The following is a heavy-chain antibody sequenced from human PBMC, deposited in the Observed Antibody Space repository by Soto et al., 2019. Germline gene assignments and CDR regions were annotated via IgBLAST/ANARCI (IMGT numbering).Heavy chain of an antibody. CDR2: IIHIFGTA. Sequence: QVQLVQSGAEVKKPGSSVKVSCKASGGTFSSYAISWVRQAPGQGLEWMGGIIHIFGTANYAQKFQGRVTIVAHDSTRIAYMEVYGLSSEDPAVYYCARGAKGTARCWGWYYFDYWGQGTLVTVSS. D-gene: IGHD5-18*01. J-gene: IGHJ4*02. V-gene: IGHV1-69*01. CDR3: ARGAKGTARCWGWYYFDY. CDR1: GGTFSSYA.